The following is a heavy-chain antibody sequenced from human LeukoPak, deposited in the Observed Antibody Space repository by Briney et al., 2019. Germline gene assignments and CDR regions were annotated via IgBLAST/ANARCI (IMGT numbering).Heavy chain of an antibody. CDR3: ARMPSTEIYYFYYMDV. CDR1: GFTFSSYT. CDR2: ISSNAVST. Sequence: PGGSLRLSCGDSGFTFSSYTMNWVRQAPGKGLEWVAGISSNAVSTYYADSVKGRFTISRDNSKNTVYLKMDSLGNEDTAVYYCARMPSTEIYYFYYMDVWGKGTTVTVSS. D-gene: IGHD2-2*01. V-gene: IGHV3-23*01. J-gene: IGHJ6*03.